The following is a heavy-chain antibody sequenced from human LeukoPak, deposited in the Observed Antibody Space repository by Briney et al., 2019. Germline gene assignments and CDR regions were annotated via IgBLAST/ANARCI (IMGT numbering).Heavy chain of an antibody. D-gene: IGHD2-21*01. V-gene: IGHV3-15*01. CDR3: TKVMALLHPAFDI. CDR1: GLNINIAW. Sequence: GGSLRLSCAASGLNINIAWMSWVRQAPGKGLEWVGRIKSKGGGETTDYAAPVTGRFTISKDDSKNTVYLQMNSLKTEDAAVYYCTKVMALLHPAFDIWGQGTRVTVSS. J-gene: IGHJ3*02. CDR2: IKSKGGGETT.